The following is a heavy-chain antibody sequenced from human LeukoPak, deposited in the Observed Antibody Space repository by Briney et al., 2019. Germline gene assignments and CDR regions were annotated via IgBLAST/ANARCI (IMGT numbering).Heavy chain of an antibody. D-gene: IGHD3-10*01. CDR2: INHSGST. Sequence: RSSETLSLTCAVYGGSFSGYYWSWIRQPPGKGLEWIGEINHSGSTNYNPSLKSRVTISVDTPKNQFSLKLSSVTAADTAVYYCARDRKERAITMVRGVIHYYYYMDVWGKGTTVTISS. CDR1: GGSFSGYY. CDR3: ARDRKERAITMVRGVIHYYYYMDV. V-gene: IGHV4-34*01. J-gene: IGHJ6*03.